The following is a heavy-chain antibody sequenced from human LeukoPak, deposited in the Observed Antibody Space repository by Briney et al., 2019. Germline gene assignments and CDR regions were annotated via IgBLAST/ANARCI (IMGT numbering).Heavy chain of an antibody. D-gene: IGHD1-1*01. J-gene: IGHJ4*02. CDR1: GFTFSDYY. CDR2: ISSSGSTI. CDR3: GRGAALNWNSGGIDY. Sequence: RGSLRLSCAASGFTFSDYYMSWIRQAPGKGLEWVSYISSSGSTINYADSVKGRFTISRDSAKKSLFLQMNSLRAEDTAVYYCGRGAALNWNSGGIDYWGQGTLVTVSS. V-gene: IGHV3-11*04.